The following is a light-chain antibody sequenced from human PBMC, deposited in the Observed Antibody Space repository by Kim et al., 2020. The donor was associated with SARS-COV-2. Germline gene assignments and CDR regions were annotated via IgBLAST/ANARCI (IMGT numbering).Light chain of an antibody. CDR3: QVWDSSSDHWV. J-gene: IGLJ3*02. CDR2: YDS. Sequence: PGKTARITCGGNNIGSKSVHWCQQKPGQAPVLVIYYDSDRPSGIPERFSGSNSGNTATLTISRVEAGDEADYYCQVWDSSSDHWVFGGGTQLTVL. CDR1: NIGSKS. V-gene: IGLV3-21*04.